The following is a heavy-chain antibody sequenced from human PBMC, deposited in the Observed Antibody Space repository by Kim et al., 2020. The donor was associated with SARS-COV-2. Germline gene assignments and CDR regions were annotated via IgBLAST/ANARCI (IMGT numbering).Heavy chain of an antibody. CDR2: IKEDSSER. Sequence: GGSLRLSCVGTGFVFRSSWMAWVRQVPGKGPEWVANIKEDSSERYYVDSVKGRLTVSRDNDMNSLYLQMSSLRVEDTAVYYCATDQGGILDFWGQGTLVT. D-gene: IGHD1-20*01. CDR3: ATDQGGILDF. V-gene: IGHV3-7*01. CDR1: GFVFRSSW. J-gene: IGHJ4*02.